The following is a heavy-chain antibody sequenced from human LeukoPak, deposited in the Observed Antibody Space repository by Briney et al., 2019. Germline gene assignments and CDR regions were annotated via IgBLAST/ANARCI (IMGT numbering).Heavy chain of an antibody. CDR2: INPNSGGT. J-gene: IGHJ5*02. D-gene: IGHD3-3*01. CDR1: GYTFTGYY. Sequence: ASVKVSCKASGYTFTGYYMHWVRQAPGQGLEWMGWINPNSGGTNYAQKFQGRVTMTRDTSISTAYMELSRLRSDDTAVYYCARAHYDFWSGYYIGWFDPWGQGTLVTVSS. CDR3: ARAHYDFWSGYYIGWFDP. V-gene: IGHV1-2*02.